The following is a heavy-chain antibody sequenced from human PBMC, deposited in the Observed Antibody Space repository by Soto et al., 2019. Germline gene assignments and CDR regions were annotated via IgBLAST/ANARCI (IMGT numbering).Heavy chain of an antibody. CDR3: VHRRYYYDSSLY. D-gene: IGHD3-22*01. CDR1: GFSLSTSGVG. CDR2: IYWTDDE. J-gene: IGHJ1*01. Sequence: SGPTLVNPTQTLTLTCTFSGFSLSTSGVGVGWIRQPPGKALEWLALIYWTDDEHYSPSLQSRLTITKDTSKNQVVLTMTNMDPVDTATYYCVHRRYYYDSSLYCGQGTLVTVSA. V-gene: IGHV2-5*01.